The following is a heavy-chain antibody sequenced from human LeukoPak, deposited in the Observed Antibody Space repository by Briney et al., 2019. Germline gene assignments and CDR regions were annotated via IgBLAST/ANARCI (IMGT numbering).Heavy chain of an antibody. Sequence: GASVKVSCKASGYTFTSYGIIWVRQAPGRGLEWMGWISAYNGNTNYAQKLQGRVTMTTDTSTSTAYMELRSLRSDDTAVYYCARDKDLARSYYFRGIAAAGSWFDPWGQGTLVTVSS. CDR3: ARDKDLARSYYFRGIAAAGSWFDP. V-gene: IGHV1-18*01. J-gene: IGHJ5*02. D-gene: IGHD6-13*01. CDR1: GYTFTSYG. CDR2: ISAYNGNT.